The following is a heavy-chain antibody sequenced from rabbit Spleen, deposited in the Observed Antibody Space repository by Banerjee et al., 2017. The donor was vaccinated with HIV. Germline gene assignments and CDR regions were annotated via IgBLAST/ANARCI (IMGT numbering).Heavy chain of an antibody. CDR1: GFDFSSYD. J-gene: IGHJ4*01. CDR2: IGGGDDRI. Sequence: QSLEESGGDLVKPGGSLALTCKASGFDFSSYDMSWVRQAPGKGPEWIACIGGGDDRITYATWVNGRFTVSRTSSTTMTLQMTSLTAADTATYFCAMNLGRLWGQGTLVTVS. CDR3: AMNLGRL. V-gene: IGHV1S40*01.